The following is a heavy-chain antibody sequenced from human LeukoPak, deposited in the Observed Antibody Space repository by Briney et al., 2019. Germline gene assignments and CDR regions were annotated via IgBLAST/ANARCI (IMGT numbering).Heavy chain of an antibody. D-gene: IGHD3-10*01. Sequence: PGGSLRLSCAASRFTFNDYYMSWTRQTPGKGLEWVSCISNDGTTIYYADSVKGRFTISRDNAKNSLYLQMSSLRADDTAVYYCARGVGEPSYYFDSWGQGTIVAVSS. V-gene: IGHV3-11*01. CDR2: ISNDGTTI. CDR1: RFTFNDYY. CDR3: ARGVGEPSYYFDS. J-gene: IGHJ4*02.